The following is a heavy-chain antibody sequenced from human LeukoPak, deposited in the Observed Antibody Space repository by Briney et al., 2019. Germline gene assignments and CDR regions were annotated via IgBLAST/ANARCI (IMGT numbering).Heavy chain of an antibody. J-gene: IGHJ4*02. Sequence: ASVTVSCKASGYTFTGYYMHWVRQAPGQGLEWMGWINPNSGGTNYVQKFQGRVTMTRDTSISTAYMELSRLRSDDTAVYYCARGLAVDYWGQGTLVTVSS. V-gene: IGHV1-2*02. CDR1: GYTFTGYY. D-gene: IGHD3-22*01. CDR3: ARGLAVDY. CDR2: INPNSGGT.